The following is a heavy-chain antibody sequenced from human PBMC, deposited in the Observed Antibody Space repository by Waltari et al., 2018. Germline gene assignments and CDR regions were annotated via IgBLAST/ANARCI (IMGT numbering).Heavy chain of an antibody. Sequence: QVHLVQSGAEVKKHGASVKVSCRATEYSFTDYYIHWVRQAPGQGLERMGLLKTRTGATNYAGKFQGRVTMTRDPPITTAYIELYGLTSDDTALYYCARDFAPSGAWWLDSWGQGTLVMVSS. J-gene: IGHJ5*01. CDR1: EYSFTDYY. D-gene: IGHD2-21*01. CDR2: LKTRTGAT. CDR3: ARDFAPSGAWWLDS. V-gene: IGHV1-2*02.